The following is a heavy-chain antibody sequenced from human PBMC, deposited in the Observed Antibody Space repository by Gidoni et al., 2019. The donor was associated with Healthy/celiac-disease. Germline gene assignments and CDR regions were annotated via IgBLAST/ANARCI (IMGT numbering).Heavy chain of an antibody. D-gene: IGHD5-12*01. V-gene: IGHV3-30*18. CDR1: GFTFSSYG. CDR3: AKDWDSGYDDGY. Sequence: QVQLVESGGGVVQPGRSLRLSCAASGFTFSSYGMHWVRQAPGKGLEWVAVISYDGSNKYYADSVKGRFTISRDNSKNTLYLQMNSLRAEDTAVYYCAKDWDSGYDDGYWGQGTLVTVSS. J-gene: IGHJ4*02. CDR2: ISYDGSNK.